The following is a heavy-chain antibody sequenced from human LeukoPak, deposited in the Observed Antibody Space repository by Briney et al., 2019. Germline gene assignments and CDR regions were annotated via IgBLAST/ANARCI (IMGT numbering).Heavy chain of an antibody. CDR1: GGSISSYY. Sequence: SETLSLTCTVSGGSISSYYRSWIRQPPGKGLEWIGYIYTSGSTNYNPSLKSRVTISVDTSKNQFSLKLSSVTAADTAVYYCARYYYDSSGYYRIYYFDYWGQGTLVTVSS. CDR2: IYTSGST. V-gene: IGHV4-4*09. CDR3: ARYYYDSSGYYRIYYFDY. J-gene: IGHJ4*02. D-gene: IGHD3-22*01.